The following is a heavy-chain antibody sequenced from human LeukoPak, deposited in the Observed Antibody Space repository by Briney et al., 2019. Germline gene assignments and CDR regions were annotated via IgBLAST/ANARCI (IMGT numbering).Heavy chain of an antibody. Sequence: SETLSLTCAVSGYSISSGYYWGWIRQPPGQGLEWIGSIYHSGSTYYNPSLKSRVTISVDTSKNQFSLKLSSVTAAGTAVYYCARQVAFGVVIMGQIDYGSGKAFDYWGQGALVTVSS. J-gene: IGHJ4*02. CDR1: GYSISSGYY. CDR2: IYHSGST. CDR3: ARQVAFGVVIMGQIDYGSGKAFDY. V-gene: IGHV4-38-2*01. D-gene: IGHD3-3*01.